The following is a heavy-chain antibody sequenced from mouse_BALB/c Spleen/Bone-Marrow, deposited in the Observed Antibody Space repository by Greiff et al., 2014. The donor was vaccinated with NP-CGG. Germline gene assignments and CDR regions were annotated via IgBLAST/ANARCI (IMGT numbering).Heavy chain of an antibody. Sequence: VKLQESTAELARPGASVKMSCKASGYTFTSYTMHWVKQRPGQGLEWIGFINPYTGYTDYNQKFKDKTALTADKSSSTAYMQLNSLTSEDSAVYHCAREFGNYFDYWGQGTTLTASS. CDR2: INPYTGYT. CDR1: GYTFTSYT. V-gene: IGHV1-4*02. D-gene: IGHD2-10*02. CDR3: AREFGNYFDY. J-gene: IGHJ2*01.